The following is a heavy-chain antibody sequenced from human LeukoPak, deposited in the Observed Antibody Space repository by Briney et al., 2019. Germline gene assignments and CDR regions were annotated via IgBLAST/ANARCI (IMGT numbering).Heavy chain of an antibody. Sequence: PGGSLRLSCAASGLTFSSYSMNWVRQAPGKGLEWIGSIYYSGSTYYNPSLKSRVTISVDTSKNQFSLKLSSVTAADTAVYYCASAYDFWSGYIDYWGQGTLVTVSS. J-gene: IGHJ4*02. D-gene: IGHD3-3*01. CDR2: IYYSGST. CDR3: ASAYDFWSGYIDY. V-gene: IGHV4-59*05. CDR1: GLTFSSYSMN.